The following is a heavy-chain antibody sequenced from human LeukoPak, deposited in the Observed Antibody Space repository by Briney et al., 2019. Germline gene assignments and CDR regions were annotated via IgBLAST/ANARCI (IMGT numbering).Heavy chain of an antibody. CDR3: ARWGRGTGFDY. J-gene: IGHJ4*02. D-gene: IGHD7-27*01. CDR1: GFTFSSYG. Sequence: GGSLRLSCAASGFTFSSYGMSWVRQAPGKGLEWVSAISGSGGSTYYADSVKGRFTISRDNANNALYLQMNSLRAEDTAIYYCARWGRGTGFDYWGQGTLATVSS. CDR2: ISGSGGST. V-gene: IGHV3-23*01.